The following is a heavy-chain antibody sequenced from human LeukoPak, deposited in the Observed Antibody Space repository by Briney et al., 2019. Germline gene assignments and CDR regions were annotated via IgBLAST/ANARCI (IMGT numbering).Heavy chain of an antibody. CDR3: ARRRAAAGPFDY. V-gene: IGHV4-39*01. J-gene: IGHJ4*02. Sequence: SETLSLTCTVSGGSISSGGYYWSWIRQPPGKGLEYIGNIHYSDSALYNPSLQSRATILVDTSKNQFSLKLSSVTAADTAVYYCARRRAAAGPFDYWGQGTLVTVSS. D-gene: IGHD6-13*01. CDR2: IHYSDSA. CDR1: GGSISSGGYY.